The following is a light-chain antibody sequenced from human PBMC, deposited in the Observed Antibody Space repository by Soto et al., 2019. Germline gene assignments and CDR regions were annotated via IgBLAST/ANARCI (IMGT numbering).Light chain of an antibody. V-gene: IGKV3-11*01. Sequence: EIVLTQSPATQSLSPGERATLSCRASQSVSSYLAWYQQKPGQAPRLLIYDASNRATGIPARFSGSGSGTDFTLTISSLEPEDFAVYYCQQRSNWPEWTFGQGTKVEIK. CDR3: QQRSNWPEWT. CDR2: DAS. J-gene: IGKJ1*01. CDR1: QSVSSY.